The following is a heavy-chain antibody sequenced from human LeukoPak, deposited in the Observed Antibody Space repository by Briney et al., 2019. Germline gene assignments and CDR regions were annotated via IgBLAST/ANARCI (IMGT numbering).Heavy chain of an antibody. J-gene: IGHJ4*02. CDR1: GYILTELS. V-gene: IGHV1-24*01. D-gene: IGHD4-17*01. CDR2: FDPEDGET. CDR3: ATVRHDYGDYALGY. Sequence: ASVKVSCKVSGYILTELSMHWVRQAPGKGLEWMGGFDPEDGETIYAQKFQGRVTMTEDTSTDTAYMELSSLRSEDTAVYYCATVRHDYGDYALGYWGQGTLVTVSS.